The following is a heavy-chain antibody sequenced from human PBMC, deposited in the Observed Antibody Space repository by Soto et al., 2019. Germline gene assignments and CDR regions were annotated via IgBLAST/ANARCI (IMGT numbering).Heavy chain of an antibody. D-gene: IGHD1-1*01. Sequence: SVKVSCKASGGTFSSYAISWLRQAPGQGLEWMGGIISIFGTANYAQKFQGRVTIAADESTSTAYMELSSLRSEDTAVYYCARGSANWNNNNWFDPWGQGTLVTVSS. CDR1: GGTFSSYA. CDR2: IISIFGTA. J-gene: IGHJ5*02. CDR3: ARGSANWNNNNWFDP. V-gene: IGHV1-69*13.